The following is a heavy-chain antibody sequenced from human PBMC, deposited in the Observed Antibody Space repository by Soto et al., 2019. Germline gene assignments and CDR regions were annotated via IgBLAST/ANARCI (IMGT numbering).Heavy chain of an antibody. Sequence: QVHLAQSGAEVKKPGASVKVSCTASGYTFTGNYIHWVRQAPGQGLEWMGWVNPDNGGTTSAQKFQGRVTMTRDTSVTTAYMELTRLTSDDTAVYYCARDPRPPSGWLGFWEYGMDVWGQGTTVTVSS. V-gene: IGHV1-2*02. J-gene: IGHJ6*02. CDR3: ARDPRPPSGWLGFWEYGMDV. CDR1: GYTFTGNY. D-gene: IGHD3-3*01. CDR2: VNPDNGGT.